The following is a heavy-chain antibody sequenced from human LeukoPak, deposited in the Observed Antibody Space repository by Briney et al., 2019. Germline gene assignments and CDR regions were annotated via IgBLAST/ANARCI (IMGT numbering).Heavy chain of an antibody. D-gene: IGHD4-17*01. CDR2: IYYSGST. Sequence: SETLSLTCTVSGGSISSSSYYWGWIRQPPGKGLEWIGSIYYSGSTNYNPSLKTRVTISVDTSKNRFSLKLSSVTAADTAVYYCARALGYGDNSDYWGQGTLVTVSS. CDR1: GGSISSSSYY. CDR3: ARALGYGDNSDY. J-gene: IGHJ4*02. V-gene: IGHV4-39*07.